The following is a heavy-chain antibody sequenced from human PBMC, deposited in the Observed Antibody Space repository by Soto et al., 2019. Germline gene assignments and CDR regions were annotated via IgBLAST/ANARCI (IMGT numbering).Heavy chain of an antibody. CDR1: GGTFSSYS. CDR3: PREGYGEYGKPFDY. D-gene: IGHD4-17*01. Sequence: QVQLVQSGAEVTKSGSSVPVSCKASGGTFSSYSISWVRQAPGQGLAWIGGILPLFGTATCAQKFQGRVTITGGESTSQAYKQLRRLRSEATAVSYCPREGYGEYGKPFDYWGQSTLVT. J-gene: IGHJ4*02. V-gene: IGHV1-69*01. CDR2: ILPLFGTA.